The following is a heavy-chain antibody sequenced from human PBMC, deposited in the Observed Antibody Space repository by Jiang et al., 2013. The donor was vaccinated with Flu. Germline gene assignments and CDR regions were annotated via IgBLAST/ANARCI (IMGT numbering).Heavy chain of an antibody. CDR1: YG. Sequence: YGISWVRQAPGQGLEWMGWISAYNGNTNYAQKLQGRVTMTTDTSTSTAYMELRSLRSDDTAVYYCARRSGYSYGLASGFDYWGQGTLVTVSS. D-gene: IGHD5-18*01. J-gene: IGHJ4*02. V-gene: IGHV1-18*01. CDR3: ARRSGYSYGLASGFDY. CDR2: ISAYNGNT.